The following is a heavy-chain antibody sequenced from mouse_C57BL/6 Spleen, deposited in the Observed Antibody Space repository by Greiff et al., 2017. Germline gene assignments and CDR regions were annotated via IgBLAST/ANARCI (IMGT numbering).Heavy chain of an antibody. Sequence: QVQLKQPGAELVKPGASVKMSCKASGYTFTSYWITWVKQRPGQGLEWIGDIYPGCGSTNYNEKFKSKATLTVDTSSSTAYMQLSSLRSEDSAVYYCAGRTLGFAYWGQGTLVTVSA. V-gene: IGHV1-55*01. D-gene: IGHD6-1*01. CDR1: GYTFTSYW. CDR2: IYPGCGST. J-gene: IGHJ3*01. CDR3: AGRTLGFAY.